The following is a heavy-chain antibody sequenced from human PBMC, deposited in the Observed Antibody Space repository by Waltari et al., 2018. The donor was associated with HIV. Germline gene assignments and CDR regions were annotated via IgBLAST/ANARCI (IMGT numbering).Heavy chain of an antibody. Sequence: EVQLVESGGGLVQPGGSLRLSCAASGFTFSIYWSHCVLQAPGKWLVWVSRIKSDGTITTYADSVKGRFTISRDNAKNTLFLQMNSLRAEDTAIYYCARDLVVLRYFDWLSTYFDYWGQGTLVTVSS. CDR3: ARDLVVLRYFDWLSTYFDY. CDR2: IKSDGTIT. V-gene: IGHV3-74*01. CDR1: GFTFSIYW. D-gene: IGHD3-9*01. J-gene: IGHJ4*02.